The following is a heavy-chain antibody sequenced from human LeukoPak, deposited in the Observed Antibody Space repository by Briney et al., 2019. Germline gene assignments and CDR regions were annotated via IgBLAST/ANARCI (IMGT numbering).Heavy chain of an antibody. D-gene: IGHD6-19*01. Sequence: GGSLRLSCAASGFTFSSYWMHWVRQAPGKGLVWVSRINSDGSSTSYADSVKGRFTISRDNAKNTLYLQMNSLRAEDTAVYYCAKAYSSGGPGHYFDYWGQGTLVTVSS. CDR3: AKAYSSGGPGHYFDY. CDR2: INSDGSST. J-gene: IGHJ4*02. V-gene: IGHV3-74*01. CDR1: GFTFSSYW.